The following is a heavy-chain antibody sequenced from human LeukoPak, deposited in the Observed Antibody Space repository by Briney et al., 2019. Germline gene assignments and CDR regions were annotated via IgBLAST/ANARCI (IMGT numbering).Heavy chain of an antibody. Sequence: ASVKVSCKASGYTFTSYDINWVRQATGQGLEWMGWMNPNSGNTGYAQKFQGRVTMTEDTSTDTAYMELSSLRSEDTAVYYCGTLTEESYWGQGTLVTVSS. CDR1: GYTFTSYD. CDR3: GTLTEESY. V-gene: IGHV1-8*02. D-gene: IGHD7-27*01. J-gene: IGHJ4*02. CDR2: MNPNSGNT.